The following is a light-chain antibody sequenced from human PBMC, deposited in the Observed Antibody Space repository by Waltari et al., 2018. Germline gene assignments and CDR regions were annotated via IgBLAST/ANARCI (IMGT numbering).Light chain of an antibody. CDR3: QQRSSWPPYT. V-gene: IGKV3-11*01. CDR1: QSVDNY. Sequence: LVLTQSPATLSLSPGERATLSCRASQSVDNYLAWYQQIPGQAPRLLIYDASNRATGIPARFSGSGSGTDFTLTISSLEPEDFAVYYCQQRSSWPPYTFGPGTKLEIK. J-gene: IGKJ2*01. CDR2: DAS.